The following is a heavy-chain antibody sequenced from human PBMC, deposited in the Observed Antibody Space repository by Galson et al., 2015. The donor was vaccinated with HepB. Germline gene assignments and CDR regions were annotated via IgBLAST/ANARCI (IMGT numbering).Heavy chain of an antibody. CDR3: ARHPTYCGGDCPTNYGMDV. V-gene: IGHV5-51*01. D-gene: IGHD2-21*02. CDR1: EYSFTNYW. CDR2: IYLGDSDT. J-gene: IGHJ6*02. Sequence: QSGAEVKKPGESLKISCQGSEYSFTNYWIGWVRQMPGKGLEWMGIIYLGDSDTRYSPSFQGQVTISADKSISTAYLQWSSLKASDTAMYYCARHPTYCGGDCPTNYGMDVWGQGTTVTVSS.